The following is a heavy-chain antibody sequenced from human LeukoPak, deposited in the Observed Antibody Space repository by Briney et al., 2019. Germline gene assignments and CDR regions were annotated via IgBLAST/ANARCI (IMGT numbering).Heavy chain of an antibody. CDR1: GGSLSSSTYY. CDR3: ARHGVTMVRGVIFYFYYYMDV. Sequence: PSEALSLTCTVSGGSLSSSTYYWGWIRQSPGTGPEWIGGIYHSGSTYYNPSLKSRVTISVDTSKNQFSLKLSSVTAADTAVYYCARHGVTMVRGVIFYFYYYMDVWGKGTTVTVSS. CDR2: IYHSGST. D-gene: IGHD3-10*01. V-gene: IGHV4-39*01. J-gene: IGHJ6*03.